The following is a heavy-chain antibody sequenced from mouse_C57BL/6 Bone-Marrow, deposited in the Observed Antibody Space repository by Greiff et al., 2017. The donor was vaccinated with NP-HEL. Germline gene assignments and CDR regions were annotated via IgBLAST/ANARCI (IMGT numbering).Heavy chain of an antibody. CDR2: IYPGSGNT. CDR3: ARENYYDYGFDY. CDR1: GYSFTSYY. J-gene: IGHJ2*01. D-gene: IGHD2-4*01. Sequence: VQLQQSGPELVKPGASVKISCKASGYSFTSYYIHWVKQRPGQGLEWIGWIYPGSGNTKYNEKFKGKATLTADTSSSTAYMQLSRLTSEESAVYYCARENYYDYGFDYWGQGTTLTVAS. V-gene: IGHV1-66*01.